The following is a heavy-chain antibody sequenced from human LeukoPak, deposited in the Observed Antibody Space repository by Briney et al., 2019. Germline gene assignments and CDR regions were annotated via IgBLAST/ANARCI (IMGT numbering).Heavy chain of an antibody. CDR1: GGSISSYY. V-gene: IGHV4-59*08. CDR3: AGHHPRNTVDF. J-gene: IGHJ4*02. D-gene: IGHD2/OR15-2a*01. CDR2: ISDIGSI. Sequence: SETLSLTCTGSGGSISSYYWSWIRQPPGKGLEWIAYISDIGSINYNPSLKSRATISLDTSKNQFSLKLSAVTAADTAVYYCAGHHPRNTVDFWGQGTLVTVSS.